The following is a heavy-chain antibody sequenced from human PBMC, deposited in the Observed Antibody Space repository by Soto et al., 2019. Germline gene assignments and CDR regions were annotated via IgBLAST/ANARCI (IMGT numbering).Heavy chain of an antibody. CDR3: ARALNIVVVPAAIGRDNWFDP. J-gene: IGHJ5*02. D-gene: IGHD2-2*02. V-gene: IGHV1-3*01. Sequence: ASVKVSCKASGYTFTSYAMHWVRQAPGQRLEWMGWINAGNGNTKYSQKFQGRVTITRDTSASTAYMELSSLRSEDTAVYYCARALNIVVVPAAIGRDNWFDPWGQGTLVTVSS. CDR1: GYTFTSYA. CDR2: INAGNGNT.